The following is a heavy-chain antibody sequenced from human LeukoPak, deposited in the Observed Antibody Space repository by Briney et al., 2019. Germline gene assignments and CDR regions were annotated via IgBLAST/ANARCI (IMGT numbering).Heavy chain of an antibody. D-gene: IGHD3-10*01. CDR2: INSDGSST. V-gene: IGHV3-74*01. CDR1: GFTFSSYW. J-gene: IGHJ5*02. CDR3: AKDRLSRFGELFRPPVFDP. Sequence: GGSLRLSCAASGFTFSSYWMHWVRQAPGKGLVWVSRINSDGSSTSYADSVKGRFTTSRDNSKNTLYLQMNSLRAEDTAVYYCAKDRLSRFGELFRPPVFDPWGHGTLVTVSS.